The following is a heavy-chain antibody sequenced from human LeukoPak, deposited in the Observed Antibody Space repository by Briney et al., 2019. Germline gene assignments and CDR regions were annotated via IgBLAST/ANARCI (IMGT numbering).Heavy chain of an antibody. CDR3: ARARELLRWTTVWFDP. V-gene: IGHV1-18*01. Sequence: ASVKVSCKASGYTFTSFGISWVRQAPGQGLEWIGWISAYNGNTNFAQDFQGRLTMTTDTSTSTAYMELSSLRSEDTAVYYCARARELLRWTTVWFDPWGQGTLVTVSS. J-gene: IGHJ5*02. CDR2: ISAYNGNT. D-gene: IGHD1-26*01. CDR1: GYTFTSFG.